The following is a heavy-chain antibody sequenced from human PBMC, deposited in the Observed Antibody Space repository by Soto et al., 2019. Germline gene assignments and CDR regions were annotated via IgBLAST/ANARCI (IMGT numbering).Heavy chain of an antibody. CDR1: GGSFSGYY. Sequence: SETLSLTCAVYGGSFSGYYWCWIRQPPGKGLEWIGEINLSGSTNYNPSLKSRVTRSVDTSKNQFSLKLSSVTAADTAVYYCARGLDSGSYYVPLDFVYWGQGTLVTVSS. J-gene: IGHJ4*02. CDR2: INLSGST. D-gene: IGHD1-26*01. CDR3: ARGLDSGSYYVPLDFVY. V-gene: IGHV4-34*01.